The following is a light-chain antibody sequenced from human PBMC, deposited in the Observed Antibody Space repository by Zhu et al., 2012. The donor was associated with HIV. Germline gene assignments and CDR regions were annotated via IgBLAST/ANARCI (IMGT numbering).Light chain of an antibody. CDR2: AAS. Sequence: DIQMTQSPSSLSASVGDRVTITCRASQDISKSLTWYQEKPGKAPRLLLYAASKLENGVPSRFSGSGSGTDYTLTISSLQPEDYATYYCQHYSRNTWTFGQGTKVDI. CDR1: QDISKS. CDR3: QHYSRNTWT. V-gene: IGKV1-NL1*01. J-gene: IGKJ1*01.